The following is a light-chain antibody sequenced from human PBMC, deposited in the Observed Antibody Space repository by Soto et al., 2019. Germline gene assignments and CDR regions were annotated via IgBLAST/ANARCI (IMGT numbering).Light chain of an antibody. CDR1: QSVRSNY. J-gene: IGKJ2*01. V-gene: IGKV3-20*01. Sequence: EIVLTQSPGTLSLSPGERATLSCRASQSVRSNYLAWYQQKPGQAPSLLIYGASTRATGIPDRFSGSGSGTDFTLNITRLEPEDFAVYYCHQYGISPGTFGQGTKLEIK. CDR2: GAS. CDR3: HQYGISPGT.